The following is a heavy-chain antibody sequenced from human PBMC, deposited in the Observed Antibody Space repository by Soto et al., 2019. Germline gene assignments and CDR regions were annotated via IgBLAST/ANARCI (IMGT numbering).Heavy chain of an antibody. J-gene: IGHJ4*02. D-gene: IGHD3-10*01. CDR1: GGSVSSGSYY. CDR2: IYYSGST. CDR3: ARSITMVRGVITLHDY. Sequence: ETLSLTCTVSGGSVSSGSYYWSWIRQPPGKGLEWIGYIYYSGSTNYNPSLKSRVTISVDTSKNQFSLKLSSVTAADTAVYYCARSITMVRGVITLHDYWGQGTLVTVSS. V-gene: IGHV4-61*01.